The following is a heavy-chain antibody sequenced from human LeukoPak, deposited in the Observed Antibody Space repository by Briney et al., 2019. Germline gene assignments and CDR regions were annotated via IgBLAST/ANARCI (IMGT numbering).Heavy chain of an antibody. Sequence: ASVKVSCTASGYTFTGYYMHWVRQAPGQGLEWMGWINPNSGGTNYAQKFQGRVTMTRDTSISTAYMELSRLRSDDTAVYYCAREFSRVVPAAITSYFDYWGQGTLVTVSS. J-gene: IGHJ4*02. CDR1: GYTFTGYY. CDR2: INPNSGGT. D-gene: IGHD2-2*01. V-gene: IGHV1-2*02. CDR3: AREFSRVVPAAITSYFDY.